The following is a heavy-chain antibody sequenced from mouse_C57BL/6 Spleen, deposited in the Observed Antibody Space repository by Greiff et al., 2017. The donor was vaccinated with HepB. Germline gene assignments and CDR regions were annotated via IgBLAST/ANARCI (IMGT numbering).Heavy chain of an antibody. CDR1: GYAFSSSW. CDR3: ARSELLLRYSYAMDY. Sequence: VQLQESGPELVKPGASVKISCKASGYAFSSSWMNWVKQRPGKGLEWIGRIYPGDGDTNYNGKFKGKATLTADKSSSTAYMQRSSRTSEDSAVYCCARSELLLRYSYAMDYWGQGTSVTVSS. V-gene: IGHV1-82*01. CDR2: IYPGDGDT. D-gene: IGHD1-1*01. J-gene: IGHJ4*01.